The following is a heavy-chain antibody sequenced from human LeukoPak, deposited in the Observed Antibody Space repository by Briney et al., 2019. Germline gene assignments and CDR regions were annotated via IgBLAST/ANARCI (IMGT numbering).Heavy chain of an antibody. Sequence: PGGSLRLPCAASGFTFSSYAMNWVRQAPGKGLEWVSLISGSGGGTYYADFVKGRFTISRDNSKNTLYLQMNSLRAEDTAVYYCAKGPVAGTGAYFDFWGQGTLVTVSS. CDR3: AKGPVAGTGAYFDF. CDR1: GFTFSSYA. J-gene: IGHJ4*02. V-gene: IGHV3-23*01. CDR2: ISGSGGGT. D-gene: IGHD6-19*01.